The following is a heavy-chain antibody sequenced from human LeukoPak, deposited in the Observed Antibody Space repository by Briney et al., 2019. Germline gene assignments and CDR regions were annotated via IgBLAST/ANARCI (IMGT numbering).Heavy chain of an antibody. CDR3: ARTDGSAINYFDY. J-gene: IGHJ4*02. D-gene: IGHD2-2*01. V-gene: IGHV1-69*05. Sequence: SVKVSCKASGGTFSSYAISWVRQAPGQGLEWMGGIIPIFGTANYAQKFEGRVTITTDESTSTAYMELSSLRSEDTAVYYCARTDGSAINYFDYWGQGTLVTVS. CDR1: GGTFSSYA. CDR2: IIPIFGTA.